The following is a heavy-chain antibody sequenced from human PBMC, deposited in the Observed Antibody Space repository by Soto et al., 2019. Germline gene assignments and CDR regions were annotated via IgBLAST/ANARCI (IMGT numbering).Heavy chain of an antibody. Sequence: KPXESLLLSGTASGFTFSDYYMSGIRQAPGKGLEWVSYISSSGSTIYYADSVKGRFTISRDNAKNSLYLQMNSLRAEDTAVYYCAREHHYYDNTDYWGQGTLVTVSS. J-gene: IGHJ4*02. CDR3: AREHHYYDNTDY. D-gene: IGHD3-22*01. CDR2: ISSSGSTI. V-gene: IGHV3-11*01. CDR1: GFTFSDYY.